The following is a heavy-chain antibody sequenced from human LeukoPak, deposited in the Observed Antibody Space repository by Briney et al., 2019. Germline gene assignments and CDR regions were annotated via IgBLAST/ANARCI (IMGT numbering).Heavy chain of an antibody. CDR1: GFTFSSYG. CDR2: ISGSGGST. V-gene: IGHV3-23*01. D-gene: IGHD6-13*01. Sequence: GGSLRLSCAASGFTFSSYGMSWVRQAPGKGLEWVSAISGSGGSTYYADSVKGRFTISRDNSKNTLYLQMNSLRAEDTAVYYCAKDSIAAAGFYYFDYWGQGTLVTVSS. CDR3: AKDSIAAAGFYYFDY. J-gene: IGHJ4*02.